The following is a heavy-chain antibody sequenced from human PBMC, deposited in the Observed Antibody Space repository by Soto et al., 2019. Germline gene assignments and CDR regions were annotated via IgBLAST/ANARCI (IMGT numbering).Heavy chain of an antibody. D-gene: IGHD6-13*01. CDR2: IYHSGST. J-gene: IGHJ5*02. CDR3: ATGAAAATWFDP. CDR1: CGSISSGGDS. V-gene: IGHV4-30-2*01. Sequence: PSQTLSLTCAVSCGSISSGGDSCIRIRQPPGKGLEWIGYIYHSGSTYYNPSLKSRVTISVDRSKNQFSLRLSSVTAADTALYYCATGAAAATWFDPWGQGTLVTVFS.